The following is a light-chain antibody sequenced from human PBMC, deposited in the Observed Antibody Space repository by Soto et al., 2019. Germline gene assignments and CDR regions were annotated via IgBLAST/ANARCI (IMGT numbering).Light chain of an antibody. CDR1: QSISSW. Sequence: DIQMTQSPSTLSASVGDRVTITCRASQSISSWLAWYQQKPGKAPKLLIYDASSLESVVPSRFSVSGSGTEFTLTIISLQADDFATYYCQQYNSYSTFGHGTKLPSK. CDR2: DAS. CDR3: QQYNSYST. J-gene: IGKJ2*01. V-gene: IGKV1-5*01.